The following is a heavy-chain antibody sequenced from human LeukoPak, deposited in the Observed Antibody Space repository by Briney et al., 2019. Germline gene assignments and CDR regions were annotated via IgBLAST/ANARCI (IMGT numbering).Heavy chain of an antibody. CDR3: ARDNYYGSGSYYSDY. CDR2: ISPSGGST. CDR1: GYTFTSYY. Sequence: GASVKVSCKASGYTFTSYYIHWVRQAPGQGLEWMGIISPSGGSTSYAQKLQGRVTMTRDTSTSTVYMELSSLRSEDTAVYYCARDNYYGSGSYYSDYWGQGTLVTVSS. V-gene: IGHV1-46*03. D-gene: IGHD3-10*01. J-gene: IGHJ4*02.